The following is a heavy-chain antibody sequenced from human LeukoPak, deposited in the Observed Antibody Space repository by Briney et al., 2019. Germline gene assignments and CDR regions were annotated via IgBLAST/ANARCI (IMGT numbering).Heavy chain of an antibody. V-gene: IGHV3-30*03. Sequence: PGGSLRLSCAASGFTFSSYGMHWVRQAPGKGLEWVAVISYDGSNKYYADSVKGRFTTSRDNSKNTLYLQMNSLRAEDTAVYYCATAGGDGEYFQHWGQGTLVAVSS. J-gene: IGHJ1*01. CDR2: ISYDGSNK. D-gene: IGHD2-21*02. CDR3: ATAGGDGEYFQH. CDR1: GFTFSSYG.